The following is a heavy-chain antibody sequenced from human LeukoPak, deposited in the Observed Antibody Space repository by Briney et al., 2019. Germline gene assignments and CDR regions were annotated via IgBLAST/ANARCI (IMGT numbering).Heavy chain of an antibody. V-gene: IGHV3-74*01. J-gene: IGHJ5*02. CDR1: GFTFSSYW. D-gene: IGHD1-14*01. Sequence: GGSLRLSCAASGFTFSSYWMHWVRQAPGKGLVWVSRINSDGSSTSYADSVKGRFTISRDNSKNTLYLQMNSLRAEDTAVYYCAKDVELAPENWFDPWGQGTLVTVSS. CDR3: AKDVELAPENWFDP. CDR2: INSDGSST.